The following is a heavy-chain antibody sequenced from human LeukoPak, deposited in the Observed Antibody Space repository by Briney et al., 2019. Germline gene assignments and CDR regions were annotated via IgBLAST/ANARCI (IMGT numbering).Heavy chain of an antibody. CDR3: ARGRIAARNYFDY. CDR2: INHSGST. D-gene: IGHD6-6*01. Sequence: SGTLSLTCAVYGGSFSGYYWSWIRQPPGKGLEWIGEINHSGSTNYNPSLKSRVTISVDTSKNQFSLKLSSVTAADTAVYYCARGRIAARNYFDYWGQGTLVTVSS. J-gene: IGHJ4*02. V-gene: IGHV4-34*01. CDR1: GGSFSGYY.